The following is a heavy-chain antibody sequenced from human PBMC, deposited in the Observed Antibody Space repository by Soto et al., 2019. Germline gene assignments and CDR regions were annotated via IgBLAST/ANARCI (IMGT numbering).Heavy chain of an antibody. V-gene: IGHV5-10-1*01. D-gene: IGHD2-2*01. CDR3: ARLYCTTSTCDSWFDP. J-gene: IGHJ5*02. CDR1: GYTFTTFW. Sequence: VESLKISCTGFGYTFTTFWISWVLEVPGEGLEWMGRIDPRDSYVNYSPSFQGHVTISVDKSISTAYLQWGSLKASDTAMYYCARLYCTTSTCDSWFDPWGQGTLVTVSS. CDR2: IDPRDSYV.